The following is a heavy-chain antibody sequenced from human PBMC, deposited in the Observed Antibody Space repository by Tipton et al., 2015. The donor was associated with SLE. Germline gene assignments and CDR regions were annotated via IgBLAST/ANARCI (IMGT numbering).Heavy chain of an antibody. CDR3: ARDGESVGGVIPYY. J-gene: IGHJ4*02. V-gene: IGHV4-59*12. CDR2: IYYSGST. Sequence: TLSLTCTVSGGSISTYYWSWIRQPPGKGLEWIGYIYYSGSTYYNPSLKSRVTISVDTSKNQFSLKLSSVTAADTAVYYCARDGESVGGVIPYYWGQGTLVTVSS. CDR1: GGSISTYY. D-gene: IGHD3-16*02.